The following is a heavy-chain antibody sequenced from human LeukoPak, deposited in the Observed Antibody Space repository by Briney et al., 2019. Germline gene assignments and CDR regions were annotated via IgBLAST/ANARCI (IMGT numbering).Heavy chain of an antibody. Sequence: GGSLRLSCVASGFTFSAYGMHWVRQAPGKGLEWVSFIRYDGSYKFYGDSVKGRFTISRDNSKNTLNLQMTNLRVDDTAIYYCAIPGASGSPGFDPWGQGTLVTVSS. D-gene: IGHD3-10*01. CDR2: IRYDGSYK. V-gene: IGHV3-30*02. J-gene: IGHJ5*02. CDR3: AIPGASGSPGFDP. CDR1: GFTFSAYG.